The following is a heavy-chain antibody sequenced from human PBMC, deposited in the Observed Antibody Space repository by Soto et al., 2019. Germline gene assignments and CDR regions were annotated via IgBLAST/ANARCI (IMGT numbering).Heavy chain of an antibody. V-gene: IGHV1-69*05. CDR2: IIPIFGTA. J-gene: IGHJ5*02. D-gene: IGHD6-13*01. Sequence: QVQLVQSGAEVKKPGSSVKVSCKASGGTFSSYAISWVRQAPGQGLEWMGGIIPIFGTANYAQKFQGRVTITXXEXTXTAGMELSSLRSEDTAVYYCARPRSGSSSWPDWFDPWGQGTLVTVSS. CDR3: ARPRSGSSSWPDWFDP. CDR1: GGTFSSYA.